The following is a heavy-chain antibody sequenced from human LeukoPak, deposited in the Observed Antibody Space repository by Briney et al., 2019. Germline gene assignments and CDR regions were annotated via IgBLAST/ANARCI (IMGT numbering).Heavy chain of an antibody. CDR3: ARLPAGYSSSWYGYYYYMDV. Sequence: SETLSLTCSVSGGSISSSDYYWAWTRQPPGKGLEWIGSIYYSGSTYYNPSLKSRVTISVDTSKNQFSLKLSSVTAADTAVYYCARLPAGYSSSWYGYYYYMDVWGKGTTVTISS. J-gene: IGHJ6*03. CDR1: GGSISSSDYY. D-gene: IGHD6-13*01. V-gene: IGHV4-39*01. CDR2: IYYSGST.